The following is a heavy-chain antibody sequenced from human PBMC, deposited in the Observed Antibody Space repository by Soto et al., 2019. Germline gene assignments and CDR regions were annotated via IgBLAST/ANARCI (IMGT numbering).Heavy chain of an antibody. Sequence: GGSLRLSCSASGFTFSSYDMHWVRQGPGKGLEWVSAIGTAGDTNYAGSVKCRFTISRENAKNSLYLQMNSLRAGDTAIYFCARAIGPTLFDYWGQGTLVTVSS. CDR1: GFTFSSYD. D-gene: IGHD3-22*01. CDR2: IGTAGDT. CDR3: ARAIGPTLFDY. V-gene: IGHV3-13*04. J-gene: IGHJ4*02.